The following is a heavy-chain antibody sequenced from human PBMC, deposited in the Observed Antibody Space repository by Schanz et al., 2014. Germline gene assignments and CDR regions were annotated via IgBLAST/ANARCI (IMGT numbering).Heavy chain of an antibody. CDR1: GFTFSVYW. J-gene: IGHJ6*02. CDR3: AKNWKDDQKVVRPGWSDGMDV. Sequence: EVQLVESGGGLVQPGGSLRLSCAASGFTFSVYWMHWVRQPPGEGLEWVSTVTTGGGAFYADSVKGRFTVSRDNSKNMLFLQMTSLRVEDTAIYYCAKNWKDDQKVVRPGWSDGMDVWGQGTTVTVSS. D-gene: IGHD3-3*01. V-gene: IGHV3-23*04. CDR2: VTTGGGA.